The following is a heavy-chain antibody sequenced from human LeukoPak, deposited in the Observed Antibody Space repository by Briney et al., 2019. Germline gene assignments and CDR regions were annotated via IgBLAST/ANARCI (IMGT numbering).Heavy chain of an antibody. CDR2: ISAYNGNT. CDR1: GYTFTSYG. CDR3: ARDRNPIVVVTESQFDY. Sequence: ASVTVSCKASGYTFTSYGISWVRQAPGQGLEWMGWISAYNGNTNYAQKLRGRVTMTTDTSTSTAYMELRSLRSDDTAVYYCARDRNPIVVVTESQFDYWGQGTLVTVSS. D-gene: IGHD3-22*01. V-gene: IGHV1-18*01. J-gene: IGHJ4*02.